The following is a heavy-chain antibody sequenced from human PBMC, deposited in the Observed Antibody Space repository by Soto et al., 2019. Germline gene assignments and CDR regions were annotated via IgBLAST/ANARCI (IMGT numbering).Heavy chain of an antibody. CDR3: ARDLGGWYWFDP. J-gene: IGHJ5*02. CDR1: GGSISSYY. V-gene: IGHV4-59*01. D-gene: IGHD6-19*01. Sequence: SETLSLTCTVSGGSISSYYWNWIRQPPGKGLEWIGYIYYSGNTNYNPSLKSRVTMSVDTSKNQFSLKLNSVTAADTAVYYCARDLGGWYWFDPWGQGTLVTVS. CDR2: IYYSGNT.